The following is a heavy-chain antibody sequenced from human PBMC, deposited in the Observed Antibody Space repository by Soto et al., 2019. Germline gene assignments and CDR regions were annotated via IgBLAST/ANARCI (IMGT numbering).Heavy chain of an antibody. CDR1: GYTFTSYA. Sequence: QVQLVQSGAEVKKPGASVKVSCKASGYTFTSYAMHWVRQAPGQRLEWMGWITAGNGNTKYSQKFQGRVTITRDTAASTDNMELSSLRSEATDVYYYESSCTGPAAIGYWGQGTLVTVSS. CDR2: ITAGNGNT. J-gene: IGHJ4*02. CDR3: ESSCTGPAAIGY. V-gene: IGHV1-3*01. D-gene: IGHD2-2*02.